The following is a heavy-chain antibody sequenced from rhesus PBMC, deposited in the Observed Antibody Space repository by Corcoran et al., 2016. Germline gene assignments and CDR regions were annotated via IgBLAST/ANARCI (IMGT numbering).Heavy chain of an antibody. CDR2: ISGSSGST. CDR3: ARESYSNYDY. J-gene: IGHJ4*01. Sequence: QVQLQESGPGLVKPSETLSLTCAVSGGSVSSSNWWSWIRQPPGKGLEWIVYISGSSGSTYHNPSLKSRVTIATDTTKNQCSLKLSSVTAADTAVYYCARESYSNYDYWGQGVLVTVSS. D-gene: IGHD4-23*01. CDR1: GGSVSSSNW. V-gene: IGHV4-65*01.